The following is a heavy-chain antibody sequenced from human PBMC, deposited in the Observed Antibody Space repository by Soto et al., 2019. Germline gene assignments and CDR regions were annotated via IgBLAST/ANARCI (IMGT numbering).Heavy chain of an antibody. V-gene: IGHV1-69*13. CDR1: GGTFSSYA. J-gene: IGHJ4*02. CDR2: IIPIFGTA. CDR3: ARESAYYYDSSGSRPYYFDY. Sequence: SVKVSCKASGGTFSSYAISWVRQAPGQGLEWMGGIIPIFGTANYAQKFQGRVTITADESTSTAYMELSSLRSEDTAVYYCARESAYYYDSSGSRPYYFDYWGQGTLVTVSS. D-gene: IGHD3-22*01.